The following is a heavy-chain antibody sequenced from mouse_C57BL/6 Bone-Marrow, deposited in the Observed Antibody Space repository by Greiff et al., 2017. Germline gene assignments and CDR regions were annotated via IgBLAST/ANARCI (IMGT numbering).Heavy chain of an antibody. D-gene: IGHD1-1*01. Sequence: DVQLQESGAELVRPGASVKLSCTASGFNIKDDYMHWVKQRPEQGLEWIGWIDPENGDTEYASKFQGKATITADTSSNTAYLQLSSLTSEDTAVYYCTGLLYYFDYWGQGTTLTVSS. CDR3: TGLLYYFDY. CDR2: IDPENGDT. J-gene: IGHJ2*01. V-gene: IGHV14-4*01. CDR1: GFNIKDDY.